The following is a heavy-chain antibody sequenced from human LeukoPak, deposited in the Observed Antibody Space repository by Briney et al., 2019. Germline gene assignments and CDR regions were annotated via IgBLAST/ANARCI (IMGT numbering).Heavy chain of an antibody. V-gene: IGHV3-21*01. Sequence: GGSLRLSCAASGFTFSSYSMNWVRQAPGKGLEWVSSISSSSSYIYYADSVKGRFTISRDNAKNSLYLQMNSLRAEDTAVYYCARVRGVVMGSIDYWGQGTLVTVSS. D-gene: IGHD4-23*01. CDR1: GFTFSSYS. CDR2: ISSSSSYI. J-gene: IGHJ4*02. CDR3: ARVRGVVMGSIDY.